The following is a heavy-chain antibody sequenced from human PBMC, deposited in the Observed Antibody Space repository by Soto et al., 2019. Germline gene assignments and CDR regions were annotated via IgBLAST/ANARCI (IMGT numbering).Heavy chain of an antibody. Sequence: GGSLRLSCAASGFTFSSYGMHWVRQAPGKGLEWVAVIWYDGSNKYYADSVKGRFTISRDNSKNTLYLQMNSLRAEDTAVYYCARGLGSILTGYSYYFDYWGQGTLVTVSS. J-gene: IGHJ4*02. CDR3: ARGLGSILTGYSYYFDY. CDR2: IWYDGSNK. V-gene: IGHV3-33*01. D-gene: IGHD3-9*01. CDR1: GFTFSSYG.